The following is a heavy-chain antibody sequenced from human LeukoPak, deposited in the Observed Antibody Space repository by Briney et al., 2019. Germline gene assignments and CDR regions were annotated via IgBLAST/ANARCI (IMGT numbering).Heavy chain of an antibody. V-gene: IGHV1-8*02. J-gene: IGHJ6*02. CDR3: ARVLLDYDFWSGYLRVGMDV. CDR1: GYTFTGYY. D-gene: IGHD3-3*01. CDR2: INPNSGNT. Sequence: ASVKVSCKASGYTFTGYYMHWVRQAPGQGLEWMGWINPNSGNTGYAQKFLGRVTMTRNTSISTAYMELSSLRSEETAVYYCARVLLDYDFWSGYLRVGMDVWGQGTTVTVSS.